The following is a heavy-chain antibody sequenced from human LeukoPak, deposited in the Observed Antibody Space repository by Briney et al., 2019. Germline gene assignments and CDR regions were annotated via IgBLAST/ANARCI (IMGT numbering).Heavy chain of an antibody. CDR1: GFTFSSYG. J-gene: IGHJ4*02. CDR3: AKGLRFLEWLAYFDY. V-gene: IGHV3-30*18. CDR2: ISYDGSNK. D-gene: IGHD3-3*01. Sequence: GRSLRLSCAASGFTFSSYGMHWVRQAPGKGLEWVAVISYDGSNKYYADSVKGRFTISRDNSKNTLYLQMNSLRAEDTAVYYCAKGLRFLEWLAYFDYWGQGTLVTVSS.